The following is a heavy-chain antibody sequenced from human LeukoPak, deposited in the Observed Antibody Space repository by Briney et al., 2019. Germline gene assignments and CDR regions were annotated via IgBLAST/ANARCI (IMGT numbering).Heavy chain of an antibody. J-gene: IGHJ3*02. V-gene: IGHV4-59*08. Sequence: SEALSLTCRVSGASVSNYYWSWIRQSPGKGLEWIGFFHYSGSTNYNPSLNSRVTTSIDTSMNQLSLTLVSVTAADAAVYYCASYMVRESNAFDIWGQGTMVTVSS. CDR3: ASYMVRESNAFDI. D-gene: IGHD3-10*01. CDR2: FHYSGST. CDR1: GASVSNYY.